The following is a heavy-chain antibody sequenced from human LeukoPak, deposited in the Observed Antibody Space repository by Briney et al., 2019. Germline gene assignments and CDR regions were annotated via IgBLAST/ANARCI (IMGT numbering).Heavy chain of an antibody. CDR2: IRYDGSNK. Sequence: GGSLRLSCAASGLTFSNYGMHRVRQAPGKGLEWVAFIRYDGSNKYYADSVKGRFTISRDNSKNTLYLQMNSLRAEDTAVYYCAKDSYYDSSVYYSQIDYWGQGTLVTVSS. J-gene: IGHJ4*02. CDR1: GLTFSNYG. CDR3: AKDSYYDSSVYYSQIDY. V-gene: IGHV3-30*02. D-gene: IGHD3-22*01.